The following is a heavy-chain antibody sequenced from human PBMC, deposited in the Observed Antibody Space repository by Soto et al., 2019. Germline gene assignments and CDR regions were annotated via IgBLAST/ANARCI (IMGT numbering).Heavy chain of an antibody. CDR2: IIPIFGTA. Sequence: SVKVSCKASGGTFSSYAISWVRQAPGQGLEWMGGIIPIFGTANYAQKFQGRVTITADESTSTAYMELSSLRSEDTAVYYCAGGVVPAARRYYYYGMDVWGQGTTVTVSS. CDR3: AGGVVPAARRYYYYGMDV. D-gene: IGHD2-2*01. CDR1: GGTFSSYA. J-gene: IGHJ6*02. V-gene: IGHV1-69*13.